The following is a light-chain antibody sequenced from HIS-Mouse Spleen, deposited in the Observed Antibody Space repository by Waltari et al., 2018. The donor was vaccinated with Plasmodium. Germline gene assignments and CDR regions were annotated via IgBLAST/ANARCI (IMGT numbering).Light chain of an antibody. CDR1: SSDVGGYNY. CDR2: YVS. Sequence: QSALTQPASVSGSPGQSITISCTGTSSDVGGYNYVSWYQQHPGKAPKLMIYYVSNRPSGVSKRFAGSKSGNTASLTISGLQAEDEADYYCSSYTSSSTLNYVFGTGTKVTVL. V-gene: IGLV2-14*03. CDR3: SSYTSSSTLNYV. J-gene: IGLJ1*01.